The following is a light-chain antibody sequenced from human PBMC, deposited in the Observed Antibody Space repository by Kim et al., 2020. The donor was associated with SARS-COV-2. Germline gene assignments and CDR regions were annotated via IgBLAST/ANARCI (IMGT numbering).Light chain of an antibody. Sequence: LSSGESATLSCRSSQSVTSDYLAWYQQKPGRPPRLLISGASSRATGIPDRFSGSGSGTDFTLAISRLETEDFAVYYCQQYGNSPYTFGQGTKLEI. V-gene: IGKV3-20*01. CDR1: QSVTSDY. CDR3: QQYGNSPYT. CDR2: GAS. J-gene: IGKJ2*01.